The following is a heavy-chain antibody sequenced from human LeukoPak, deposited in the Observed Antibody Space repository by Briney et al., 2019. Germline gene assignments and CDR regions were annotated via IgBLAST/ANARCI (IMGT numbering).Heavy chain of an antibody. CDR1: GYTFTSYD. J-gene: IGHJ4*02. D-gene: IGHD3-10*01. Sequence: GASVKVSCKASGYTFTSYDINWVRQATGQGLEWMGWMNPNSGNTGYAQKFQGRVTMTEDTSTDTAYMELSSLRSEDTAVYYCGNLGSRITMVRGVIIGGYWGQGTLVTVSS. CDR2: MNPNSGNT. CDR3: GNLGSRITMVRGVIIGGY. V-gene: IGHV1-8*02.